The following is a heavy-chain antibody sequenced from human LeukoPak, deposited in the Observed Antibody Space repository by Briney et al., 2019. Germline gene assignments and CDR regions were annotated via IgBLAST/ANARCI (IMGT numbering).Heavy chain of an antibody. J-gene: IGHJ4*02. CDR1: GFPFSSYW. CDR2: IKQDGSKK. V-gene: IGHV3-7*04. D-gene: IGHD5-24*01. Sequence: GGSLRLSCVASGFPFSSYWMTWVRQAPGKGLEWVANIKQDGSKKSYVDSVKGRFTISRDNAKNSLYLQINSLRAEDTAIYYCTRVGYIDEGIDYWGQGTLVTVSS. CDR3: TRVGYIDEGIDY.